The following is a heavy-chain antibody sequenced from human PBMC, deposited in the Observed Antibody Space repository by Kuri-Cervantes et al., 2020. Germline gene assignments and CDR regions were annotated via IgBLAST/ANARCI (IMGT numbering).Heavy chain of an antibody. CDR2: ISYDGSNK. CDR1: GFTFSSYG. J-gene: IGHJ4*02. Sequence: LSLTCAASGFTFSSYGMHWVRQAPGKGLEWVAGISYDGSNKYYADSVKGRFTISRDNAKNSLYLQMSSLRDEDTAVYYCARGRDGYNNWGQGTLVTVSS. CDR3: ARGRDGYNN. D-gene: IGHD5-24*01. V-gene: IGHV3-30*03.